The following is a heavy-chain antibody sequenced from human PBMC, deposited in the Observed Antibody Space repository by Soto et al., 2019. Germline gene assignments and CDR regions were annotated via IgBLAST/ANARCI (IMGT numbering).Heavy chain of an antibody. CDR2: ISSDGNKK. CDR3: VKDQRGSNYGYFQY. Sequence: QVQLVESGGGVVQPGRSLRLSCAASGFTFSNYGMHWVRQAPGKGLEWVTLISSDGNKKYYGDSVKGRFTISRDNSQSTLSLNMDSLRPEDTAVYYCVKDQRGSNYGYFQYWGQGALVTVSS. V-gene: IGHV3-30*18. CDR1: GFTFSNYG. D-gene: IGHD4-4*01. J-gene: IGHJ1*01.